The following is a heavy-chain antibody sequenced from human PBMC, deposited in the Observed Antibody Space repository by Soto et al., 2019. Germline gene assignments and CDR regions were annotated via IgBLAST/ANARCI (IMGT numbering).Heavy chain of an antibody. CDR2: ISGSGST. V-gene: IGHV3-23*01. CDR3: AKSSKKATVTILYFQH. J-gene: IGHJ1*01. CDR1: GFTFSSYA. D-gene: IGHD4-17*01. Sequence: PGGSLRLSCAASGFTFSSYAMSWVRQAPGKGLEWVSAISGSGSTYYADSVKGRFTISRDNSKNTLYLQMNSLRAEDTAVYYCAKSSKKATVTILYFQHWGQGTLVTVS.